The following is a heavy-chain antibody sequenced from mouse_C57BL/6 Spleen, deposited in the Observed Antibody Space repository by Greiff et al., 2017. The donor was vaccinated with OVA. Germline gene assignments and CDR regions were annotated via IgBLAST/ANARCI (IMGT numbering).Heavy chain of an antibody. Sequence: EVQLQQSGPELVKPGDSVKISCKASGYSFTGYFMNWVMQSHGKSLEWIGRINPYNGDTFYNQKFKGKATLTVDKSSSTAHMELRSLTSEDSAVYYCARSRPDDYDVGNAMDYWGQGTSVTVSS. CDR2: INPYNGDT. CDR1: GYSFTGYF. V-gene: IGHV1-20*01. D-gene: IGHD2-4*01. CDR3: ARSRPDDYDVGNAMDY. J-gene: IGHJ4*01.